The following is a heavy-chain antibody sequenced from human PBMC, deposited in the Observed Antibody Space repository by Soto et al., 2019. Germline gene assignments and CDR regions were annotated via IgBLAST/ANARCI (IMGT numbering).Heavy chain of an antibody. V-gene: IGHV3-30*03. J-gene: IGHJ4*02. Sequence: PGGSLRLSCAASGFTFSSYGMHWVRQAPGKGLEWVAVISYDGSNKYYADSVKGRFTISRDNSKNTLYLQMNSLRAEDTAVYYCVVTAIRGYFDYWGQGXLVTVYS. D-gene: IGHD2-21*02. CDR3: VVTAIRGYFDY. CDR2: ISYDGSNK. CDR1: GFTFSSYG.